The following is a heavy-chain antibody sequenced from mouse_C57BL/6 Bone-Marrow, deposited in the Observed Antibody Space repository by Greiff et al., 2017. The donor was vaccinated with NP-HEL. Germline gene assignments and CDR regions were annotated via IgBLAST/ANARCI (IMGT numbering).Heavy chain of an antibody. V-gene: IGHV7-1*01. Sequence: EVQVVQPGGGLVQPGRSLRLSCATSGFTFSDFYMEWVRQAPGKGLEWIAASRNKADDYTTEYSSSVKGRFIVSRSSCQTILYLQMIALRAADIAIYDCESDGGAYYFDYWGQGTTLTVSS. CDR2: SRNKADDYTT. CDR1: GFTFSDFY. J-gene: IGHJ2*01. CDR3: ESDGGAYYFDY.